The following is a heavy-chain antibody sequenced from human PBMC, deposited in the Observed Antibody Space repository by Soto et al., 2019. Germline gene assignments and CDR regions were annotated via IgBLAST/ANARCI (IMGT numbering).Heavy chain of an antibody. D-gene: IGHD3-22*01. J-gene: IGHJ6*02. CDR3: ARDTKSRFTMIVVVISQPRNYYYYGMDV. CDR1: GFTFSSYS. CDR2: ISSSSSTI. V-gene: IGHV3-48*02. Sequence: EVQLVESGGGLVQPGGSLRLSCAASGFTFSSYSMNWVRQAPGKGLEWVSYISSSSSTIYYADSVKGRFTISRDNAKNSLYLQMNSLRDEDTAVYYCARDTKSRFTMIVVVISQPRNYYYYGMDVWGQGTTVTVSS.